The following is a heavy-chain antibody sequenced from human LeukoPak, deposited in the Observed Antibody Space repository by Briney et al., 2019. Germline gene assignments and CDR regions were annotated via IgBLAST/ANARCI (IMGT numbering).Heavy chain of an antibody. CDR2: VSYDGGSK. D-gene: IGHD3-3*01. V-gene: IGHV3-30-3*01. CDR3: ARDMAALEWLEDY. CDR1: GFAFSSYA. J-gene: IGHJ4*02. Sequence: GGSLRLSCAASGFAFSSYAMHWVRQGPGKGLEWVALVSYDGGSKYYADSVKGRFTISRDNSKNTLYLQMNSLRAEDTAVYYCARDMAALEWLEDYWGQGTLVTVSS.